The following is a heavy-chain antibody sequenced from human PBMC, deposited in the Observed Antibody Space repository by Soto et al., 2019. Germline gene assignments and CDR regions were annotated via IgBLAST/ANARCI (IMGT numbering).Heavy chain of an antibody. Sequence: PKPVNPPQPLTMNCTSSWFSHSKSRVGVGWIRQPPGKALEWLALIYWDDDKRYSPSLKSRLTITNDTSKTQVVLTMTNMDPVDTGTYFCSLTFFHYDSSGLHDPFNMWGQGTMVTVSS. CDR3: SLTFFHYDSSGLHDPFNM. J-gene: IGHJ3*02. CDR1: WFSHSKSRVG. D-gene: IGHD3-22*01. CDR2: IYWDDDK. V-gene: IGHV2-5*02.